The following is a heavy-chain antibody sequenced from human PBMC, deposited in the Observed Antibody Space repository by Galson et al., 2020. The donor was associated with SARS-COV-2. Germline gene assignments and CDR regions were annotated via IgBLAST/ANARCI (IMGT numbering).Heavy chain of an antibody. Sequence: SETLSLTCAVYGGSFSGYYWSWIRQPPGKGLEWIGEINHSGSTNYNPSLKSRVTISVDTSKNQFSLKLSSVTAADTAVYYCARGLPSSSWYYYYGRDVWGQGTTVTVSS. J-gene: IGHJ6*02. CDR1: GGSFSGYY. D-gene: IGHD6-13*01. CDR3: ARGLPSSSWYYYYGRDV. CDR2: INHSGST. V-gene: IGHV4-34*01.